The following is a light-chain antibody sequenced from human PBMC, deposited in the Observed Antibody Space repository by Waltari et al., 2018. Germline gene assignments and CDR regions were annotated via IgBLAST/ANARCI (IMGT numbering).Light chain of an antibody. CDR1: SSDVGRYDY. J-gene: IGLJ1*01. CDR2: DVS. CDR3: SSYTASGAPFV. V-gene: IGLV2-14*01. Sequence: QSALTQPASVSGSPGQSITFSCTGTSSDVGRYDYVSWYQQHPGKAPKLLIYDVSDRPSGVSNRFSGSKSGNTASLTISGLQAEDEADYYCSSYTASGAPFVFGTGTKVTVL.